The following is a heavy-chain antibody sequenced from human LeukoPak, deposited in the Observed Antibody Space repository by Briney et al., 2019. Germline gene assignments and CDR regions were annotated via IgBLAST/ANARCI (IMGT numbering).Heavy chain of an antibody. D-gene: IGHD2/OR15-2a*01. J-gene: IGHJ4*02. CDR1: GFTFSNYW. V-gene: IGHV3-7*01. Sequence: GGSLRLSCAVSGFTFSNYWMAWVRQAPGKGLEWVANIKQDGSEKYYVDSVKGRFTISRDNAKNSLYLQMNSLRGEDTAVYYCATHSVGVLPIATFDYWGQGTLVTVSS. CDR3: ATHSVGVLPIATFDY. CDR2: IKQDGSEK.